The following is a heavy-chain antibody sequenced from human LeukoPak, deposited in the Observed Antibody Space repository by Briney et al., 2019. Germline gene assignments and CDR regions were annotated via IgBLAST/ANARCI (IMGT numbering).Heavy chain of an antibody. CDR2: ISSAGTNK. D-gene: IGHD2-2*01. V-gene: IGHV3-30*18. Sequence: GGSLRLSCAASGFSFNTYAMHWVRQAPGKGLEWVAVISSAGTNKDYVDSVKGRFTISRDNSKNTLFLQMNGLRTEDTAVYYCAKELSSTSCYVVGWGQGTLVTVSS. J-gene: IGHJ4*02. CDR3: AKELSSTSCYVVG. CDR1: GFSFNTYA.